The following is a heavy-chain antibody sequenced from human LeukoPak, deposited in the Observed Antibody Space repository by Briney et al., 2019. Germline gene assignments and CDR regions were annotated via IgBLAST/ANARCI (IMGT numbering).Heavy chain of an antibody. Sequence: PGGSLRLSCAASGFTFSNYAMSWVRQAPGKGLEWVSGISGGGGTTYYADFVKGRFTISRDNSKNTVFLQMNSLRAEDTAVYYCAKVSTRGSGTPIGKFDYWGQGALVTVSS. CDR2: ISGGGGTT. D-gene: IGHD5/OR15-5a*01. CDR1: GFTFSNYA. J-gene: IGHJ4*02. CDR3: AKVSTRGSGTPIGKFDY. V-gene: IGHV3-23*01.